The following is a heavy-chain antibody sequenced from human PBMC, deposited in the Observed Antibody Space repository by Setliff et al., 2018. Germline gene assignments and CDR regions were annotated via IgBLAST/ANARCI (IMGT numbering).Heavy chain of an antibody. Sequence: SVKVSCKASGGTFSSYGISWVRQAPGQGLEWMGGTIPMFGTTSYARQFQGRATIITDESTSTAYMQLSSLGSEDTAVYYCVREGVDSRSSTDYRYYMDVWGKGTTVTVSS. CDR2: TIPMFGTT. D-gene: IGHD3-22*01. CDR1: GGTFSSYG. CDR3: VREGVDSRSSTDYRYYMDV. J-gene: IGHJ6*03. V-gene: IGHV1-69*05.